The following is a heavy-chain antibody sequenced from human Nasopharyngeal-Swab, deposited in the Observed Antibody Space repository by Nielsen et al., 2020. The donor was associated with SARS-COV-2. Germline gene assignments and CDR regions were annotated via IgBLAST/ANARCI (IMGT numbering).Heavy chain of an antibody. J-gene: IGHJ5*02. CDR2: IDPSDSYT. D-gene: IGHD3-22*01. CDR3: ARQFRGYYDSSGPLSWFDP. Sequence: VRQMPGKGLEWMGRIDPSDSYTNYSPSFQGHVTISADKSISTAYLQWSSLKASDTAMNYCARQFRGYYDSSGPLSWFDPWGQGTLVTVSS. V-gene: IGHV5-10-1*01.